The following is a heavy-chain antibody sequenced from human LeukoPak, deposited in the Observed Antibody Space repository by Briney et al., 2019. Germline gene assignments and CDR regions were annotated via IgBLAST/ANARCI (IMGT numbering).Heavy chain of an antibody. Sequence: PSETLSLTCVVSGDPISSGAYSWSWIRQPPGKGLEWVGYIFHTGSTFYNPSLKTRVTISVDNSKNQFSLRLSSVTAADTAVYYCARELWFANAPGSWLDPWGQGTLVTVSS. V-gene: IGHV4-30-2*01. CDR2: IFHTGST. CDR1: GDPISSGAYS. D-gene: IGHD3-10*01. CDR3: ARELWFANAPGSWLDP. J-gene: IGHJ5*02.